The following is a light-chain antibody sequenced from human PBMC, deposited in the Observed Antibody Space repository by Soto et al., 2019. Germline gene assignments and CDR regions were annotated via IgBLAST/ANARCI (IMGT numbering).Light chain of an antibody. CDR2: YDD. V-gene: IGLV1-36*01. CDR1: SSNIGNNA. Sequence: QSVLTQPHSVSDAPRQRVTISCSGSSSNIGNNAVNWYQQLPGKAPKLLIYYDDLLPSGVSDRFSGSKSGTSASLAISGLQSEDEADYYCAAWDDSLNAVVFGGGTKLTVL. CDR3: AAWDDSLNAVV. J-gene: IGLJ2*01.